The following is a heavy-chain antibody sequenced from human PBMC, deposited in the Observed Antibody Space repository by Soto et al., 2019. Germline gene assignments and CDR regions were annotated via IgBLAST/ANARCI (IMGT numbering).Heavy chain of an antibody. CDR1: GFSLSTSGVG. V-gene: IGHV2-5*02. CDR2: IYWDDDK. Sequence: QITLKESGPTLVKPTQTLTLTCTFSGFSLSTSGVGVGWIRQPPGKALEWLALIYWDDDKRYSPSMKSRLTITKDTYKNLVVLTTTNMDPVDTATYYCAHRPDIAVAGATFDYGGQGTLVTVSS. J-gene: IGHJ4*02. D-gene: IGHD6-19*01. CDR3: AHRPDIAVAGATFDY.